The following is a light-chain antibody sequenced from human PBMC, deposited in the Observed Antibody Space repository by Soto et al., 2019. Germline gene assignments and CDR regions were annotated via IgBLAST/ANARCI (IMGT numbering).Light chain of an antibody. CDR1: QSVGSL. Sequence: EVVMTQSPATLSVSPGEGATLSCRASQSVGSLVAWYQQKPGQAPRLLIYRVSTRATDIAARFTGSGSGTEFTLTISSLQTEDFAIYYCQQYSDWPITFGPGTRFEIK. V-gene: IGKV3-15*01. CDR2: RVS. CDR3: QQYSDWPIT. J-gene: IGKJ5*01.